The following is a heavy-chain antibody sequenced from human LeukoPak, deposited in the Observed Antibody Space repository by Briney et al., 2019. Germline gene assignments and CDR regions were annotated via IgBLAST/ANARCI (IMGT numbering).Heavy chain of an antibody. CDR3: AKWGDYDILTGYYVPDY. CDR1: GFAFTNYA. CDR2: ITGSDGSS. D-gene: IGHD3-9*01. Sequence: GGSLRLSCVASGFAFTNYAMSWVRQAPGKGLEWVSAITGSDGSSYYADSVKGRFTVSRDNSKNTLYLQVNSLRAEDTAVYYCAKWGDYDILTGYYVPDYWGQGTLVTVSS. J-gene: IGHJ4*02. V-gene: IGHV3-23*01.